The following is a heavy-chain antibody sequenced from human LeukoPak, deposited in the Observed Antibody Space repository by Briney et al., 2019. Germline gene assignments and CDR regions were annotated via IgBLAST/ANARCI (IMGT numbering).Heavy chain of an antibody. CDR3: ARDRCLEYYYGSCSPNDAFDI. Sequence: GGSLRLSCAASGFTFSSYGMSWVRQAPGKGLEWVSAISGSGGSTYYADSVKGRFTISRDNSKNTLYLQMNSLRAEDTAVYYCARDRCLEYYYGSCSPNDAFDIWGQGTMVTVSS. D-gene: IGHD3-10*01. CDR1: GFTFSSYG. V-gene: IGHV3-23*01. CDR2: ISGSGGST. J-gene: IGHJ3*02.